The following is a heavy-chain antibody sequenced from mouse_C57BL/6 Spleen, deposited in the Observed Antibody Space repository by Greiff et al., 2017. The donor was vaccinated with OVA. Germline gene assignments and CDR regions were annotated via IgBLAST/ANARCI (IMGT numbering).Heavy chain of an antibody. CDR1: GFTFSDYG. Sequence: EVMLVESGGGLVKPGGSLKLSCAASGFTFSDYGLHWVRQAPGKGLEWVAYISSGSSTIYYADTVKGRFTISRDNAKNTLFLQMTGLRSEDTAMYYCATYYYGSSYFAYWGQGTLVTVSA. CDR2: ISSGSSTI. CDR3: ATYYYGSSYFAY. J-gene: IGHJ3*01. D-gene: IGHD1-1*01. V-gene: IGHV5-17*01.